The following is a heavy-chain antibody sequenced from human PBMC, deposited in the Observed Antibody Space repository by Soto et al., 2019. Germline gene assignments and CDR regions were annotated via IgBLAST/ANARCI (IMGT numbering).Heavy chain of an antibody. J-gene: IGHJ6*02. V-gene: IGHV4-61*01. CDR3: ARDSSWASSMDF. CDR1: GGSVSSGSYS. D-gene: IGHD6-13*01. CDR2: IYYSGRT. Sequence: SXTLALTCTVSGGSVSSGSYSCTWIRQPPGKGLEWIGDIYYSGRTTNKPSLKSRVTISIDTSKNQFSLKVSSVTAADTAVYFCARDSSWASSMDFWGPGTTVTVPS.